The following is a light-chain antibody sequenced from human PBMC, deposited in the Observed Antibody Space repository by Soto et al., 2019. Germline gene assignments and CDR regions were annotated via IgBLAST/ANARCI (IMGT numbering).Light chain of an antibody. J-gene: IGKJ2*01. V-gene: IGKV3-11*01. CDR3: QQRSNWPST. CDR1: QSVSSS. Sequence: EIVLTQSPAXLSLSPGERATLSCRASQSVSSSLAWYQQKPGQAPRLLIYDASNRATDIPARFSGSGSGTDFTLTISSLEPXDFAVYYCQQRSNWPSTFGQXTKLEIK. CDR2: DAS.